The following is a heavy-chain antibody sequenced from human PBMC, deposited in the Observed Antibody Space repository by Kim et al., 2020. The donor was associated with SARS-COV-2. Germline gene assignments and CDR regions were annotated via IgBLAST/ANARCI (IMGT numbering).Heavy chain of an antibody. CDR3: ARGGVYGAPRATYYGMDV. J-gene: IGHJ6*02. CDR2: IIPILGIA. CDR1: GGTFSSYT. V-gene: IGHV1-69*02. Sequence: SVKVSCKASGGTFSSYTISWVRQAPGQGLEWMGRIIPILGIANYAQKFQGRVTITADKSTSTAYMELSSLRSEDTAVYYCARGGVYGAPRATYYGMDVWGQGTTVTVSS. D-gene: IGHD4-17*01.